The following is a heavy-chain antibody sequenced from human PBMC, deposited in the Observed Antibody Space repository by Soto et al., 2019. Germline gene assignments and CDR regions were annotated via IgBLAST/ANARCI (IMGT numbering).Heavy chain of an antibody. J-gene: IGHJ6*03. CDR3: AKAPTYDYYYYMGV. CDR1: GFSFNIYA. CDR2: ISAGGGNT. Sequence: PGGSLRLSCAASGFSFNIYAMKWVRQAPGKGLECVSAISAGGGNTYYADSVKGRFTISRDNSKNTLYLQMNSLRADDTAVYYCAKAPTYDYYYYMGVWGKGTTVTVSS. V-gene: IGHV3-23*01.